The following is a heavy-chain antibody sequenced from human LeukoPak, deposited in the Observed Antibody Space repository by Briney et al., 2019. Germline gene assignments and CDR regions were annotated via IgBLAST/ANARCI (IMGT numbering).Heavy chain of an antibody. V-gene: IGHV1-2*02. J-gene: IGHJ5*02. CDR3: ARALLAYCGGDCPVDP. CDR1: GYTFTGYY. Sequence: GASVKVSCKASGYTFTGYYMHWVRQAPGQGLEWMGWINPNSGGTNYAQKFQGRVTMTRDTSISTAYMELSSLRSEDTAVYYCARALLAYCGGDCPVDPWGQGTLVTVSS. D-gene: IGHD2-21*02. CDR2: INPNSGGT.